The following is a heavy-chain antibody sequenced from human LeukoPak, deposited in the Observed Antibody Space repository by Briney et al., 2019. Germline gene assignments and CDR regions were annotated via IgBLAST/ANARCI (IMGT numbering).Heavy chain of an antibody. CDR2: INPNSGGT. J-gene: IGHJ4*02. V-gene: IGHV1-2*02. CDR3: ARGPVGYYDFWSGYGDY. Sequence: ASVKVSCKASGYTFTGYYMHWVRQAPGQGLEWMGWINPNSGGTNYAQKSQGRVTMTRDTSISTAYMELSRLRSDDTPVYYCARGPVGYYDFWSGYGDYWGEGTLVTVSS. CDR1: GYTFTGYY. D-gene: IGHD3-3*01.